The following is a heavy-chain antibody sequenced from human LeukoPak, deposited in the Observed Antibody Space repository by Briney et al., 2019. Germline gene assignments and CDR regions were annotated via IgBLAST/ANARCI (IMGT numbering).Heavy chain of an antibody. D-gene: IGHD3-16*02. CDR1: GYTFTGYY. V-gene: IGHV1-2*06. CDR2: INPNSGGT. CDR3: ARALPPYDYVWGSYRLENNWFDP. J-gene: IGHJ5*02. Sequence: ASVKVSCKASGYTFTGYYMHWVRQAPGQGLEWMGRINPNSGGTNYAQKFQGRVTMTRDTSISTAYMELSRLRSDDTAVHYCARALPPYDYVWGSYRLENNWFDPWGQGTLVTVSS.